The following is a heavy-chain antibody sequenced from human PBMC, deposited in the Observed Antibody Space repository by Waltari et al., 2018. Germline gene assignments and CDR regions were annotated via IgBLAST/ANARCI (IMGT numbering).Heavy chain of an antibody. V-gene: IGHV4-39*01. CDR1: GTSVTTTNYF. Sequence: QLHLQLSGPGLVKPSEPLSLTCAVPGTSVTTTNYFWGWIRQPPGKGREWIGRIYFTGSTNYNPSLKSRVTISIDTSTNQFSLNLRSVTAADTAVYYCARGIWQQLAHFDSWGQGTLVTVSS. D-gene: IGHD6-13*01. J-gene: IGHJ4*02. CDR3: ARGIWQQLAHFDS. CDR2: IYFTGST.